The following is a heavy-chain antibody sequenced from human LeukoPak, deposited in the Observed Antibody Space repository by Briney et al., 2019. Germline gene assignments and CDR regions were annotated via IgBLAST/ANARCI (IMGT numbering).Heavy chain of an antibody. V-gene: IGHV1-2*02. Sequence: GASVKVSCKASGYTFTGYYMHWVRQAPGQGLEWMGWINPNSGGTNYAQKFQGRVTMTRDTSISTAYMELSRLRSDDTAVYYCARVGMAARINLFDPWGQGTLVTVSS. CDR2: INPNSGGT. CDR1: GYTFTGYY. D-gene: IGHD6-6*01. CDR3: ARVGMAARINLFDP. J-gene: IGHJ5*02.